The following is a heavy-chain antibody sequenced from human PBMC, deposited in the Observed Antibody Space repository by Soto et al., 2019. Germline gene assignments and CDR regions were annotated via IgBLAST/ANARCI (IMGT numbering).Heavy chain of an antibody. J-gene: IGHJ5*02. CDR2: TYYRSKWYN. V-gene: IGHV6-1*01. CDR1: VDIVSSNSAA. CDR3: ARAYYYGSGSPPRFDP. D-gene: IGHD3-10*01. Sequence: SQTLSLTCAISVDIVSSNSAAWNCIRQSPSRGLEWLGRTYYRSKWYNDYAVSVKSRITINPDTSKNQFSLQLNSVTPEDTAVYYCARAYYYGSGSPPRFDPWGQGTLVTVSS.